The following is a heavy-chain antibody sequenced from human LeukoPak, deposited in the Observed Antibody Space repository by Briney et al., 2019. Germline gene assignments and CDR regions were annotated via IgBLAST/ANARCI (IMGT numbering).Heavy chain of an antibody. D-gene: IGHD3-9*01. Sequence: GGSLRLSCAASGFTFSSYTMGWVRQAPGEGLEGVSAVRSSGGETFYADSVKGRFTISRDNSKNTLHLQMNSLRAEDTAVYYCAKLITYYNVLTGYPIDHWGQGTLVTVSS. V-gene: IGHV3-23*01. CDR3: AKLITYYNVLTGYPIDH. J-gene: IGHJ4*02. CDR2: VRSSGGET. CDR1: GFTFSSYT.